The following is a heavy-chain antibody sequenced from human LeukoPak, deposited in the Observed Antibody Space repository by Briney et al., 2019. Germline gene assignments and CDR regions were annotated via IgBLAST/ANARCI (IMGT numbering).Heavy chain of an antibody. J-gene: IGHJ4*02. V-gene: IGHV4-39*01. CDR2: IYYSGST. Sequence: PETLSLTCTVSGDSISSSSYYWDWIRQPPGKGLEWIGSIYYSGSTYYNPSLKSRVTISVDTSKNQFSLKLSSVTAADTAVYYCARRGRSGYLYYFDYWGQGTLVTVSS. CDR1: GDSISSSSYY. CDR3: ARRGRSGYLYYFDY. D-gene: IGHD3-22*01.